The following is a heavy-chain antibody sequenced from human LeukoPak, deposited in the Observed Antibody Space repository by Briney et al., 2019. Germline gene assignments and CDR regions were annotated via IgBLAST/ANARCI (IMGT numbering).Heavy chain of an antibody. CDR2: LSSSGSTI. V-gene: IGHV3-48*03. CDR3: VRDYDTTGHIAIDY. J-gene: IGHJ4*02. CDR1: GFTFSSYE. D-gene: IGHD3-22*01. Sequence: GGSLRLSCAASGFTFSSYEMNWVRQAPGKGLEWVSYLSSSGSTIYYADSVKGRFTISRDNAKNSLYLQMNSLRAEDTAIYYCVRDYDTTGHIAIDYWGQGTLVTVSS.